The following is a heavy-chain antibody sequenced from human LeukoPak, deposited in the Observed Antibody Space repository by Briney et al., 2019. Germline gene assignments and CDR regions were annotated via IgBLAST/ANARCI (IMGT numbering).Heavy chain of an antibody. V-gene: IGHV3-49*03. J-gene: IGHJ4*02. D-gene: IGHD1-26*01. CDR1: GFNFGDYA. Sequence: PGGSLRLSCTTSGFNFGDYAMNWFRQAPGKGLEWVGFIRGKVYGGTREYAASVKGRFTISRDNAKNSLYLQMNSLRAEDTAVYYCARYSGVGAPFDYWGQGTLVTVSS. CDR2: IRGKVYGGTR. CDR3: ARYSGVGAPFDY.